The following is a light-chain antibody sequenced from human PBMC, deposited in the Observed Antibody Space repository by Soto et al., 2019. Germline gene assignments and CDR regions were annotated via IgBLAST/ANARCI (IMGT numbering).Light chain of an antibody. CDR1: QSVSSN. Sequence: EIVMTQSPATLSVSPGERVTLSCRARQSVSSNLAWYQQKAGQAPRLIIFGASNRASDIPARFRGSGSGTEFTLTISSLQSEDFAVYYCQQYYNWPPYTFGQGTKLQIE. J-gene: IGKJ2*01. CDR3: QQYYNWPPYT. CDR2: GAS. V-gene: IGKV3-15*01.